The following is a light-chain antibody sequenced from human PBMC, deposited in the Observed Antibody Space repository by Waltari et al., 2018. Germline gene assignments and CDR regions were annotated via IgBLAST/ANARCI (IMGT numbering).Light chain of an antibody. CDR2: GAP. CDR3: QQYNNWPPLT. J-gene: IGKJ4*01. CDR1: QSVSSN. V-gene: IGKV3-15*01. Sequence: EIVMTQSPATLSVSPGERATLSCRASQSVSSNLAWYQQKPGPAPKLLIYGAPTRATGIPARFSGSGSGTEFTLTISSLQSEDFAVYYCQQYNNWPPLTFGGGTKVEIK.